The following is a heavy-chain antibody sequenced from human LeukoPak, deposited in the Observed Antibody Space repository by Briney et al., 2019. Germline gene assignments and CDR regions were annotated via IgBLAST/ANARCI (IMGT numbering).Heavy chain of an antibody. D-gene: IGHD3-16*01. CDR3: ASGGAKWVDY. Sequence: GGTLRLSCAASGLTFSNYGMNWVRQAPGKGLEWVSSITRSGDTTYYADSVKGRFTISRDNSKNTLYLQMNSLRAEDTAVYYCASGGAKWVDYWGQGTLVTVSS. CDR1: GLTFSNYG. CDR2: ITRSGDTT. J-gene: IGHJ4*02. V-gene: IGHV3-23*01.